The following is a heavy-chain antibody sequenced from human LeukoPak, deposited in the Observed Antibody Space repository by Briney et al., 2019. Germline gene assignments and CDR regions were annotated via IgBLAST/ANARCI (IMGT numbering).Heavy chain of an antibody. J-gene: IGHJ3*02. CDR2: ISWNSGSI. Sequence: GGSLRLSCAASGFTFDDYAMHWVRHAPGKGLEWVSGISWNSGSIGYADSVKGRFTISRDNAKNTLYLQMNSLRAEDTAMYYCARVSGSRNYYFGAFDIWGQGTMVTHSS. CDR3: ARVSGSRNYYFGAFDI. D-gene: IGHD3-10*01. V-gene: IGHV3-9*01. CDR1: GFTFDDYA.